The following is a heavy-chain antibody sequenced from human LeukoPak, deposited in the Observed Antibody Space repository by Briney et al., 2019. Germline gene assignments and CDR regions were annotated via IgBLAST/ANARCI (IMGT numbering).Heavy chain of an antibody. D-gene: IGHD3-22*01. CDR1: GFTFSSYA. Sequence: GGSLRLSCAASGFTFSSYAMHWVRQAPGKGLEWVAVISYDGRNTYYAGSVQGRFTISRDNSKNTLYLQMNSLRAEDTAVYYCAKSGYYYDSSGYDWFDPWGQGTLVTVSS. CDR3: AKSGYYYDSSGYDWFDP. V-gene: IGHV3-30-3*02. J-gene: IGHJ5*02. CDR2: ISYDGRNT.